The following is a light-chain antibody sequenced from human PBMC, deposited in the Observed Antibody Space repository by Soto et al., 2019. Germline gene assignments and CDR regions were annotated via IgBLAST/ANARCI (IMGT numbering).Light chain of an antibody. CDR1: QGISTY. CDR2: AAS. V-gene: IGKV1-27*01. J-gene: IGKJ1*01. Sequence: DIQMTQSPSSLSASVGDRVTITCRASQGISTYLAWYQQKPGKVPKLLIYAASTLQSGVPARCSGSGSGTEVTLTISSLQPEDVATDYWQKYNSAPRTCGQGTKVEIK. CDR3: QKYNSAPRT.